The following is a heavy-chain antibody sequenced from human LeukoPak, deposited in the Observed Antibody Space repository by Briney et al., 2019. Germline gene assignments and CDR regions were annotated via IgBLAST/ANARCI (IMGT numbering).Heavy chain of an antibody. J-gene: IGHJ5*01. CDR3: ARDRGLYSSSPNWFDS. V-gene: IGHV3-30*04. Sequence: TGGSLRLSCAASGFTFSSYPIHWVRQAPGKGLEWVAFISSDARNEYYADSVKGRFTISRDNSKNTLYLQMISLRADDTAIYYCARDRGLYSSSPNWFDSWGQGTLVTVST. CDR2: ISSDARNE. CDR1: GFTFSSYP. D-gene: IGHD6-13*01.